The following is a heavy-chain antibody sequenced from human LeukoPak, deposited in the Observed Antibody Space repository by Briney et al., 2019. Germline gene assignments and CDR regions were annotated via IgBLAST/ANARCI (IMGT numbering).Heavy chain of an antibody. V-gene: IGHV3-48*03. Sequence: GGSLRLSCVGSGFTFGSYEMNWVRQAPGKGLEWLSYISSSGKTIFYADSVRGRFSISRDNAKNSLFLQMNSLRAEDTAVYYCIFGSTYWGQGTLLTVSS. D-gene: IGHD3-3*01. CDR3: IFGSTY. CDR1: GFTFGSYE. CDR2: ISSSGKTI. J-gene: IGHJ4*02.